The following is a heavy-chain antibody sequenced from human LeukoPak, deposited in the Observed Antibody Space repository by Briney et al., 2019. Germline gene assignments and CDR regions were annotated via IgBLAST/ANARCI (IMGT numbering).Heavy chain of an antibody. CDR3: VKDPRDSYGTNLFVS. J-gene: IGHJ5*01. D-gene: IGHD2-21*01. CDR2: ISGTGGAT. V-gene: IGHV3-23*01. CDR1: GFSFGNYA. Sequence: GGSLRLSCVASGFSFGNYAMSWVRQAPGKGLQWVSQISGTGGATWYAGFARDRFTISRDNSKKTLYLQMSGLRVEDTAMYYCVKDPRDSYGTNLFVSWAQGTLLIVSS.